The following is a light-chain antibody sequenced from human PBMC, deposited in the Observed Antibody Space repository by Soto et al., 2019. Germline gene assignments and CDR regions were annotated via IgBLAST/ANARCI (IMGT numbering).Light chain of an antibody. CDR2: YAS. CDR3: QQYNNWPPIT. Sequence: EIMMTQSPATLSVSPGERATLSCRASQSFSNNLAWYQQKPGQAPRLLIYYASTRATGIPARFSGSGSGTEFTLTISSLQSEDFALYYCQQYNNWPPITFGQGTRLEIK. V-gene: IGKV3-15*01. J-gene: IGKJ5*01. CDR1: QSFSNN.